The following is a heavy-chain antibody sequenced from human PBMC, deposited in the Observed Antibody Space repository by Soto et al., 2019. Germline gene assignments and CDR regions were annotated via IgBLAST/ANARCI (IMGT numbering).Heavy chain of an antibody. D-gene: IGHD6-19*01. CDR1: GGSVSSTNW. V-gene: IGHV4-4*02. CDR2: IYDSGST. Sequence: QVQLQESGPGLVEPSGTLSLTCAVSGGSVSSTNWWSWVRQPPGKGLEWIGEIYDSGSTYYNPSLKSRVTISVDKSKNPFSLRLSSVTAADTAVYFCARDRAVSARGSFDYWGQGTLVTVSS. CDR3: ARDRAVSARGSFDY. J-gene: IGHJ4*02.